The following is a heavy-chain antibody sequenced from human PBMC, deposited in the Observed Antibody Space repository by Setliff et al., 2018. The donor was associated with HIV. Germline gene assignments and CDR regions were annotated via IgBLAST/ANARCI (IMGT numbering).Heavy chain of an antibody. CDR1: EYTFTDYF. CDR2: IIPIFGTP. D-gene: IGHD3-22*01. Sequence: SVKVSCKASEYTFTDYFIHWVRQAPGQGLEWMGGIIPIFGTPNYAQKFQGRVTISADESTSTAYMELSSLTSEDTAVYYCARDPPTYDSSGYSFDSWGQGTLVTVSS. CDR3: ARDPPTYDSSGYSFDS. V-gene: IGHV1-69*13. J-gene: IGHJ4*02.